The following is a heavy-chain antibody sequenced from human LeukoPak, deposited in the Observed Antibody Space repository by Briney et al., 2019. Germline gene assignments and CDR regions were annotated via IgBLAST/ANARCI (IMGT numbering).Heavy chain of an antibody. CDR1: GGSISSYY. J-gene: IGHJ4*02. D-gene: IGHD3-22*01. Sequence: PSETLSLTCTVSGGSISSYYWSWIRQPPGKGLEWIGCIYYTGITNFNPSLKSRVTISVDTSKNQFSLKLSSVTAADTAVYYCARDIVYDSSGYWTDWGQGTLASVSS. V-gene: IGHV4-59*01. CDR3: ARDIVYDSSGYWTD. CDR2: IYYTGIT.